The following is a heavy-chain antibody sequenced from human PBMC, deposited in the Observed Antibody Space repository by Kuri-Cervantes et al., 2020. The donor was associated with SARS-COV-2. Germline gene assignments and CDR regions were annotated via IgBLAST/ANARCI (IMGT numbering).Heavy chain of an antibody. J-gene: IGHJ2*01. D-gene: IGHD3-22*01. V-gene: IGHV1-69*11. Sequence: SVKVSCKASGGTFSSYAISWVRQAPGQGLEWMGRIIPILGTANYAQKFQGRVTTTADESTSTAYMELSSLRSEDTAVYYCVLIKGPYYCDSSGYYGDWYFDLWGRGT. CDR1: GGTFSSYA. CDR2: IIPILGTA. CDR3: VLIKGPYYCDSSGYYGDWYFDL.